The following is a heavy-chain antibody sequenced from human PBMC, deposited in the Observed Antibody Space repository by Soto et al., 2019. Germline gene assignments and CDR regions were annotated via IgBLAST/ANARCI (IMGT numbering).Heavy chain of an antibody. CDR2: IIPIFGTA. J-gene: IGHJ3*02. D-gene: IGHD3-22*01. CDR1: GGTFSSYA. V-gene: IGHV1-69*13. CDR3: ARATLRVSRRRAQEPDAFDI. Sequence: GASVKVSCKASGGTFSSYAISWVRQAPGQGLEWMGGIIPIFGTANYAQKFQGRVTITADESTSTAYMELSSLRSEDTAVYYCARATLRVSRRRAQEPDAFDIWGQGTMVTVSS.